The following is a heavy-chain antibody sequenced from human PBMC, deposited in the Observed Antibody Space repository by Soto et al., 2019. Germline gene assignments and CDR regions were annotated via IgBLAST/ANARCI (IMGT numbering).Heavy chain of an antibody. V-gene: IGHV1-2*04. Sequence: GASVKVSCKASGYTFTGYYMHWVRQAPGQGLEWMGWINPNSGGTNYAQKFQGWVTMTRDTSISTAYMELSRLRSDDTAVYYCARGSGSYFLLGSRPGGDAFDIWGQGTMVTVSS. CDR2: INPNSGGT. D-gene: IGHD1-26*01. CDR3: ARGSGSYFLLGSRPGGDAFDI. J-gene: IGHJ3*02. CDR1: GYTFTGYY.